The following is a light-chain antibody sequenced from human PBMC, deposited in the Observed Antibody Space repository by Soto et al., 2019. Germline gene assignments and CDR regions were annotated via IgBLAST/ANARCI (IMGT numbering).Light chain of an antibody. CDR2: GVS. Sequence: EVVMTQSPATLSVSPGESATLSCRASQSISSSKLAWYQQNPGQAPRLLLFGVSNRATGIPARFSGSGSGTDFTLTISSLEPEDFAVYYCQQRSNWLVTFGQGTRLEIK. J-gene: IGKJ5*01. V-gene: IGKV3D-20*02. CDR3: QQRSNWLVT. CDR1: QSISSSK.